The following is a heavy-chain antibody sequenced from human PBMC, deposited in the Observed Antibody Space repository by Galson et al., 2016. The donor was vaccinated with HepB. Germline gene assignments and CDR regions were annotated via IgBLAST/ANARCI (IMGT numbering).Heavy chain of an antibody. CDR2: IYHSGST. V-gene: IGHV4-30-2*01. D-gene: IGHD3-10*01. CDR3: ARGGQVTMVQGVVISFGMDV. CDR1: GGSIRSGGYS. Sequence: TLSLTCIVSGGSIRSGGYSWSWIRRPPGKGLEWIGNIYHSGSTYYNTSLKSRVTFSVDRSRNQFSLKLRSVTAADTAVYYCARGGQVTMVQGVVISFGMDVWGQGTTVTVS. J-gene: IGHJ6*02.